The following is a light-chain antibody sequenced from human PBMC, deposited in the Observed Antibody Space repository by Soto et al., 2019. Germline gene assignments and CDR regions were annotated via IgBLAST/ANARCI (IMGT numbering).Light chain of an antibody. CDR1: SSDVGGYNY. V-gene: IGLV2-14*01. CDR2: DVS. CDR3: SSYTSSSPVV. J-gene: IGLJ2*01. Sequence: QSVLTQPASVSGSPGQSITISCTGTSSDVGGYNYVSWYQQHPGKAPKLMIYDVSNRPSGVSNGFSGSKSGNTASLTISGLQAEDEADYYCSSYTSSSPVVFGGGTKLTVL.